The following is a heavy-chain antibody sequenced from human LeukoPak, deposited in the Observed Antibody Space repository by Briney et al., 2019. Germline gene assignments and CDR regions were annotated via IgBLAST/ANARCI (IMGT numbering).Heavy chain of an antibody. Sequence: PGGSLRLSCAASGFTFSSNWMSWVRQAPGKGLEWVANIKQDGSEKYYVDSVKGRFTISRDNAKNLLYLQMNSLRAEDTAVYYCARDLDYLYYWGEGTLVTVSS. CDR3: ARDLDYLYY. CDR1: GFTFSSNW. CDR2: IKQDGSEK. J-gene: IGHJ4*02. V-gene: IGHV3-7*04.